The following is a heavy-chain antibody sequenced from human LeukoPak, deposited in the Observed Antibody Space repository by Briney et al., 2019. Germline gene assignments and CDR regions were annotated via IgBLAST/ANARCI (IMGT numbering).Heavy chain of an antibody. CDR3: ARVVEMATNYYYYYYMDV. J-gene: IGHJ6*03. CDR2: IYTSGST. D-gene: IGHD5-24*01. V-gene: IGHV4-61*02. CDR1: GGSISSGSYY. Sequence: TLSLTCTVSGGSISSGSYYWSWIRQPAGKGLGWIGRIYTSGSTNYNPSLKSRVTISVDTSKNQFSLKLSFVTAADTAVYYCARVVEMATNYYYYYYMDVWGKGTTVTISS.